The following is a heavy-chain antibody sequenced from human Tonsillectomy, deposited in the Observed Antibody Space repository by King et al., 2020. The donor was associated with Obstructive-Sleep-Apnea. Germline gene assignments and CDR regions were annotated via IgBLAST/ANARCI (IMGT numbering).Heavy chain of an antibody. CDR3: ARDCHPPPGYYGMDV. V-gene: IGHV3-21*01. J-gene: IGHJ6*02. CDR2: ISSSSSYI. CDR1: GFTFSSYS. Sequence: VQLVESGGGLVKPGGSLRLSCAASGFTFSSYSMNWVRQAPGKGLEWVSSISSSSSYIYYADSVKGRFTISRDNAKNSLYLQMNSLRAEDTAVYYCARDCHPPPGYYGMDVWGQGTTVTVSS.